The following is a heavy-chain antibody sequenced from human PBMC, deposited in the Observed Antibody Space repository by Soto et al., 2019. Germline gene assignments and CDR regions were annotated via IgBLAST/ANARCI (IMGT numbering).Heavy chain of an antibody. D-gene: IGHD4-17*01. CDR1: GYTFTSYG. CDR3: ARDWYDYGEFDY. J-gene: IGHJ4*02. CDR2: ISAYNGNT. V-gene: IGHV1-18*01. Sequence: ASVKVSCKASGYTFTSYGISWVRQAPGQGLEWMGWISAYNGNTNYAQKLQGRVTMTTDTSTSTAYMELRSLSSDATAVYYCARDWYDYGEFDYWGQGTLVTVSS.